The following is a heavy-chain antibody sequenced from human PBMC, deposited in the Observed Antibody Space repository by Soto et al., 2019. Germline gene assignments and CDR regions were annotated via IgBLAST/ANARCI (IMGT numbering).Heavy chain of an antibody. CDR1: GGSISSGGYS. V-gene: IGHV4-30-2*01. Sequence: QLQLQESGSGLVKPSQTLSLTCAVSGGSISSGGYSWSWIRQPPGKGLEWIGYIYQSGSTYYNPSLKSRVTISVDRSKNQFSLKLSYVTAADTAVYYCARVNGNYGFDYWGQGTLVTVSS. D-gene: IGHD1-7*01. CDR3: ARVNGNYGFDY. CDR2: IYQSGST. J-gene: IGHJ4*02.